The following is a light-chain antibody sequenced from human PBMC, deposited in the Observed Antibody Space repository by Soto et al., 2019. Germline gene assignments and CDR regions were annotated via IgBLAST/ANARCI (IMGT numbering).Light chain of an antibody. Sequence: QSALTQPASVSGSPGQSITISCTGTSSDVGGYNYVSWYQQHPGKAPKLMIYEVSNRPSGVSNRFSGSKSANTASLTISGLQADDEADYFCSSYGSTSTRYVFCTGTKLTVL. V-gene: IGLV2-14*01. J-gene: IGLJ1*01. CDR2: EVS. CDR1: SSDVGGYNY. CDR3: SSYGSTSTRYV.